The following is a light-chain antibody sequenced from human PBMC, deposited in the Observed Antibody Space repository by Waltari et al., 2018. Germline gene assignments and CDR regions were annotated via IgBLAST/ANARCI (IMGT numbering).Light chain of an antibody. J-gene: IGLJ3*02. Sequence: QSALTQPRSVSGSPGQSVTISCTGTSSDVGGYNYVSWYQQHPGKAPKLMIYDVSKRPVGVPDRFAGSKSGNTASLTISGLQAEDEADYYCCSYAGSYVFGGGTKLTVL. CDR1: SSDVGGYNY. CDR2: DVS. V-gene: IGLV2-11*01. CDR3: CSYAGSYV.